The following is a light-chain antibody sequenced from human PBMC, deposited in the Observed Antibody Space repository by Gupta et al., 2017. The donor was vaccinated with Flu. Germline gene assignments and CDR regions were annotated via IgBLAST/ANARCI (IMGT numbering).Light chain of an antibody. Sequence: EVEMTQSPARLSVSPGERVTLSCRASQSVTTKLAWYQQKPGQAPKVLIYGASTRATGTPARFSGSGSGTEFTLTISSRQSEDFAVYYCQQYNHWPPYSFGQGTTVEI. V-gene: IGKV3-15*01. CDR3: QQYNHWPPYS. CDR1: QSVTTK. CDR2: GAS. J-gene: IGKJ2*03.